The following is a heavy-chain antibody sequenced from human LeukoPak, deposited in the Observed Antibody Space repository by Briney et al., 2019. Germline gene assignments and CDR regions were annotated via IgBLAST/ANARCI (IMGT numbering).Heavy chain of an antibody. CDR3: ARQCDYYDVENWFDP. Sequence: PSETPSLTCTVSGGSISSSSYYWGWIRQPPGKGLEWIGSIYYSGSTYYNPSLKSRVTISVDTSKNQFSLKLSSVTAADTAVYYCARQCDYYDVENWFDPWGQGTLVTVSS. V-gene: IGHV4-39*01. J-gene: IGHJ5*02. D-gene: IGHD3-22*01. CDR2: IYYSGST. CDR1: GGSISSSSYY.